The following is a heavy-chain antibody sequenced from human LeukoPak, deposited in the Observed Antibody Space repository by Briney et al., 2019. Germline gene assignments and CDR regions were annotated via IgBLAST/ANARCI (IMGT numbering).Heavy chain of an antibody. Sequence: GGSLRLSCAASGFTFSSYSMNWVRQAPGKGLEWVSSISSSSSHIYYADSVKGRFTISRDNAKNSLYLQMNSLRAEDTAVYYCAREKGSGPWIQLWLGSYYYYYMDVWGKGTTVTVSS. CDR3: AREKGSGPWIQLWLGSYYYYYMDV. J-gene: IGHJ6*03. V-gene: IGHV3-21*01. D-gene: IGHD5-18*01. CDR1: GFTFSSYS. CDR2: ISSSSSHI.